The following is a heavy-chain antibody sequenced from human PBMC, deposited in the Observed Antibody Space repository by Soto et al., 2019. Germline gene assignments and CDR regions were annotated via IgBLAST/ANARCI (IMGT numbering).Heavy chain of an antibody. CDR3: ARKVLGSTSRPDWWYFDL. Sequence: EVQLLESGGGLVQLGGSLRLSCVGSGFTFINYAMNWVRQTPGKGLEWVSGISGGGDRTFDADSVKGRLTISRDNSKNTVNLQMNSLRADDTAVYYCARKVLGSTSRPDWWYFDLGGRGTLVTVSS. CDR1: GFTFINYA. D-gene: IGHD2-2*01. CDR2: ISGGGDRT. J-gene: IGHJ2*01. V-gene: IGHV3-23*01.